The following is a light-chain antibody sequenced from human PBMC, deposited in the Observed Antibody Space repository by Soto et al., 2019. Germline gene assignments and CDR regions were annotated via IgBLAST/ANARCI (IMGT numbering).Light chain of an antibody. CDR1: QGIDTY. CDR2: AAS. V-gene: IGKV1-9*01. CDR3: QPVIRYPS. J-gene: IGKJ3*01. Sequence: DIQLTQSPSFLSASVGDRVTITCRASQGIDTYLAWYQQKPGKAPKLLIYAASTLQSGVPSRFSGSGSGTEFTLTITTLQPEDVATYYCQPVIRYPSFGPGTKVDIK.